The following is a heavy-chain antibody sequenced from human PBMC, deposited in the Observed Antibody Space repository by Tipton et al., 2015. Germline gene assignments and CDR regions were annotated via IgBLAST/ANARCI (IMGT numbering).Heavy chain of an antibody. Sequence: TLSLTCTVSGGSISRYYWSWIRQPPGKGLEWIGYIYYSGSTNYNPSLKSRVTVLLDTSKTQFSLSLTSVTAADTAVYYCARETTYYYDSSGGPVNYFDYWGQGTLVTVSS. CDR3: ARETTYYYDSSGGPVNYFDY. V-gene: IGHV4-59*01. D-gene: IGHD3-22*01. CDR1: GGSISRYY. CDR2: IYYSGST. J-gene: IGHJ4*02.